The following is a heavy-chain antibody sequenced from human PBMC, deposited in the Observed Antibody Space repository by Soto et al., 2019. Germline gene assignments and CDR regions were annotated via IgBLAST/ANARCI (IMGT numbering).Heavy chain of an antibody. D-gene: IGHD1-1*01. J-gene: IGHJ6*03. CDR1: GSSFHRSA. CDR3: ALPSNSSRERTRL. V-gene: IGHV1-69*13. Sequence: SVKVSCKVSGSSFHRSAINWWRQAPGQGLEWMGGITPISDSANYAQNFQGRVTITADVYTTTAYMEVNSLTSEDTAVFYCALPSNSSRERTRLWGKRTTV. CDR2: ITPISDSA.